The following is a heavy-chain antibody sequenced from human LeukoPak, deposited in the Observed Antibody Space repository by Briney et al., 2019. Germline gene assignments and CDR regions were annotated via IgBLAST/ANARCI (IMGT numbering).Heavy chain of an antibody. D-gene: IGHD3-16*02. CDR1: GYTFTNYD. CDR3: ARELVGVIHTIDY. CDR2: IIPILGIA. V-gene: IGHV1-69*04. Sequence: ASVKVSCKASGYTFTNYDINWVRQAPGQGLEWMGRIIPILGIANYAQKFQGRVTMTRDTSTSTVYMELSSLRSEDTAVYYCARELVGVIHTIDYWGQGTLVTVSS. J-gene: IGHJ4*02.